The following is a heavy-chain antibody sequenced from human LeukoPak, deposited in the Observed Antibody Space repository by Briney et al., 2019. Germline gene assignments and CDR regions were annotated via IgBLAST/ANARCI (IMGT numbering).Heavy chain of an antibody. J-gene: IGHJ4*02. V-gene: IGHV1-69*05. CDR2: IIPIFGTA. Sequence: ASVKVSCKASGYIFTDYYLYWVRQAPGQGLEWMGRIIPIFGTANYAQKFQGRVTITTDESTSTAYMELSSLRSEDTAVYYCARETHCTNGVCYPLSDYWGQGTLVTVSS. CDR1: GYIFTDYY. D-gene: IGHD2-8*01. CDR3: ARETHCTNGVCYPLSDY.